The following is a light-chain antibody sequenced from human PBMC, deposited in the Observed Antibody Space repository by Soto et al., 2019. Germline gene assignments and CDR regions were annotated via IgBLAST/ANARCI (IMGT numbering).Light chain of an antibody. Sequence: QSALTQPRSVSGSPGQSVTISCTGTSSDVGGYNYVSWYQQHPGKAPKLMIYDGSKRPSGVPDRLSGSKSGNTASLTISGLQAEDEAEYYCCSYAGSYTYVFGTGTKVTVL. CDR1: SSDVGGYNY. CDR2: DGS. V-gene: IGLV2-11*01. CDR3: CSYAGSYTYV. J-gene: IGLJ1*01.